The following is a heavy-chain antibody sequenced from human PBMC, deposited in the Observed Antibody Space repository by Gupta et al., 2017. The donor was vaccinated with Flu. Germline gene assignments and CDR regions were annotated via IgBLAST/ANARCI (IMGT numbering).Heavy chain of an antibody. J-gene: IGHJ4*02. V-gene: IGHV3-15*01. Sequence: EVQLVESGGGLVKPGGSLRLSCAASGFTFSNAWMSWVRQAPGKGLEWVGRIKSKTDGGTTDYAAPVKGRFTISRDDSKNTLYLQMNSLKTEDTAVYYCTTDTQSQEFGDYPEFDYWGQGTLVTVSS. CDR1: GFTFSNAW. CDR2: IKSKTDGGTT. D-gene: IGHD4-17*01. CDR3: TTDTQSQEFGDYPEFDY.